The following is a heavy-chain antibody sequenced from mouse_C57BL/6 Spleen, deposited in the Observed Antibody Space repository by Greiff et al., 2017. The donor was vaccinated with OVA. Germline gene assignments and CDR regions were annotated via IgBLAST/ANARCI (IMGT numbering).Heavy chain of an antibody. Sequence: EVQLVESGGDLVKPGGSLKLSCAASGFTFTSYGMSWVRQTPDKSLEWVATISSGGSCTSYPDSLKGRFTISRDNAKNTLYLQMRRLESEDTDMYYCARGDYYGSGSYFDYWGQGTTLTVSS. CDR3: ARGDYYGSGSYFDY. V-gene: IGHV5-6*01. CDR2: ISSGGSCT. J-gene: IGHJ2*01. CDR1: GFTFTSYG. D-gene: IGHD1-1*01.